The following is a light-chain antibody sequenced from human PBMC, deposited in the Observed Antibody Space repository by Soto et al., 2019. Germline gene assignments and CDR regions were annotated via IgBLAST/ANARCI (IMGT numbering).Light chain of an antibody. V-gene: IGKV1-6*01. J-gene: IGKJ4*01. Sequence: IQMTQSPSSLSASVGDRVTITCRASQDIRKDLSWYQQKPGKAPKLLIYAASSLQSGVPSRFSGSGSGTDCTLTISSLQPEDFATYYCLQDDSYPLTVGGGSEVEIK. CDR3: LQDDSYPLT. CDR2: AAS. CDR1: QDIRKD.